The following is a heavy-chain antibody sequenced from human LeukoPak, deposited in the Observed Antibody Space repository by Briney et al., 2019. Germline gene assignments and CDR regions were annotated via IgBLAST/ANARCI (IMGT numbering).Heavy chain of an antibody. V-gene: IGHV4-59*01. CDR2: IYYSGST. CDR3: ARYPRYYDFWSGNYYYYYGMDV. D-gene: IGHD3-3*01. CDR1: GGSISSYY. Sequence: PSETLSLTCTVSGGSISSYYWSWIRQPPGKGLEWIGYIYYSGSTNYNPSLKSRVTISVDTSKNQFSLKLSSVTAADTAVYYCARYPRYYDFWSGNYYYYYGMDVWGQGTTVTVSS. J-gene: IGHJ6*02.